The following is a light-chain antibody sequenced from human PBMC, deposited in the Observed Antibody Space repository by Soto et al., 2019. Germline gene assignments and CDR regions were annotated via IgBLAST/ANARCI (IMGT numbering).Light chain of an antibody. CDR1: QSVSSSY. V-gene: IGKV3-20*01. J-gene: IGKJ3*01. Sequence: EIVLTQSPGTLSLSPGERATLSCRASQSVSSSYLAWYQQKPGQAPRLLIHGASSRATGIPDRFSGSGSGTDFTLTISRLEPEDSAVYYCQQYGSSPFTFGPGTKVDIK. CDR2: GAS. CDR3: QQYGSSPFT.